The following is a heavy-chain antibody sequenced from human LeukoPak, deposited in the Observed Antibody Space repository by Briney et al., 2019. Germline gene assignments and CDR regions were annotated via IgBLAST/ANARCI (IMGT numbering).Heavy chain of an antibody. CDR3: ARHRYPQTYGFDY. J-gene: IGHJ4*02. D-gene: IGHD1-14*01. CDR2: TYYSGST. CDR1: GFTFTNIA. Sequence: GSLRLSCAASGFTFTNIAMSWIRQPPGKGLEWIGYTYYSGSTTYNPSLKSRVTISVDTSKKRFSLKLSSATAADTAVYYCARHRYPQTYGFDYWGQGTLVTVSS. V-gene: IGHV4-59*08.